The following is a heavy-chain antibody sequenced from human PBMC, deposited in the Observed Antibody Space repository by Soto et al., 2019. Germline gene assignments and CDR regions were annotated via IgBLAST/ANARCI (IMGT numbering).Heavy chain of an antibody. CDR3: ARVVEYSSSSRHNWFDP. V-gene: IGHV4-59*12. J-gene: IGHJ5*02. Sequence: LSLTCTVSGGSISSYYWSWIRQPPGKGLEWIGYIYYSGSTNYNPSLKSRVTISVDRSKNQFSLKLSSVTAADTAVYYCARVVEYSSSSRHNWFDPWGQGTLVTVSS. CDR2: IYYSGST. D-gene: IGHD6-6*01. CDR1: GGSISSYY.